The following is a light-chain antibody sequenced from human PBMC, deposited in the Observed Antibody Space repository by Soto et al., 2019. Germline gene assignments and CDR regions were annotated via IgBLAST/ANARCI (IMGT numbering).Light chain of an antibody. CDR1: QSISSW. CDR3: QQYNSYPT. J-gene: IGKJ1*01. Sequence: DIKLTQSPSTLSASLGDRVTISCRASQSISSWLAWYQQKPGKAPKLLIYDASSLESGIPSRFSGSGSGTEFTLTISSLQPDDFAAYYCQQYNSYPTFGQGTKVDI. V-gene: IGKV1-5*01. CDR2: DAS.